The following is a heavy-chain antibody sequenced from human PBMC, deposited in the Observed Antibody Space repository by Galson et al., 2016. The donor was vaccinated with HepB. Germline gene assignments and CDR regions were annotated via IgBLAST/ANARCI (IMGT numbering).Heavy chain of an antibody. J-gene: IGHJ3*02. CDR3: ARAQGWLLRAFDS. Sequence: SETLSLTCTVSGGSISSYYWSWIRQPPGKGLEWIGYIYYSGSTNYNPSLKSRVTISVDTSKNQFSLKLSSVTAADTAVYYCARAQGWLLRAFDSWGQGTMVTVSS. D-gene: IGHD2-21*01. V-gene: IGHV4-59*01. CDR1: GGSISSYY. CDR2: IYYSGST.